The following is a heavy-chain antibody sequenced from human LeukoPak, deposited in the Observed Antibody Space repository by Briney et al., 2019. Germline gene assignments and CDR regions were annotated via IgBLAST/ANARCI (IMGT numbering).Heavy chain of an antibody. D-gene: IGHD3-3*01. Sequence: GGSLRLSCAAAGFTFSSYGMHSVRQASAKGLEGVAFIRYDGSNKYYADSVKGRFTISRDDSKNTLYLQMNSLRAEDTAVYYCAKDREEIYDFWSGYPFPNYYYYYYMDVWGKGTTVTVS. CDR3: AKDREEIYDFWSGYPFPNYYYYYYMDV. CDR1: GFTFSSYG. CDR2: IRYDGSNK. J-gene: IGHJ6*03. V-gene: IGHV3-30*02.